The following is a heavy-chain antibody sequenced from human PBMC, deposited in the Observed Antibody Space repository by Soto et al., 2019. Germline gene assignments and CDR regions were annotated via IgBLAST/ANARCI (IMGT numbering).Heavy chain of an antibody. CDR1: GGTFSSYA. D-gene: IGHD2-21*02. CDR2: IIPIFGTA. Sequence: SLNRSCKSAGGTFSSYAISWGRQATGQGLEWMGGIIPIFGTANYAQKFQGRVTITADESTSTAYMELSSLRSEDAAVYYCASAPVVVTAIGAFDICGQGTMVTVSS. J-gene: IGHJ3*02. V-gene: IGHV1-69*13. CDR3: ASAPVVVTAIGAFDI.